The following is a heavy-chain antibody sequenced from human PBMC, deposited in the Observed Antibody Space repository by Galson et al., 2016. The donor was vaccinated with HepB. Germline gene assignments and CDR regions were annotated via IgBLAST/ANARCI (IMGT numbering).Heavy chain of an antibody. V-gene: IGHV4/OR15-8*01. J-gene: IGHJ4*02. D-gene: IGHD2-21*02. CDR3: ANLGYCSGDCYSVN. CDR1: GFTFSSYW. CDR2: IYHTGSA. Sequence: GFTFSSYWMAWVRQAPGKGLEWIGEIYHTGSANYNPSLKSRVTISVDKSKNHFSLELNSVTAADTAVYYCANLGYCSGDCYSVNWGQGTMVTVSS.